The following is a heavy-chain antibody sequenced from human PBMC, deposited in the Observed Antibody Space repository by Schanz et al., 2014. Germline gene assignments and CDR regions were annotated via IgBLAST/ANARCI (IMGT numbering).Heavy chain of an antibody. CDR1: GLTFSSYA. V-gene: IGHV3-7*01. CDR2: IKDDGGAT. CDR3: ASYDFWSGYSFDP. Sequence: EVQLLESGGGPVEPGGSLRLSCAPTGLTFSSYAMSWVRQAPGKGLEWLANIKDDGGATHYMDSVKGRFTISRDNAKNSLYLQMNSLRVEDTAVYYCASYDFWSGYSFDPWGQGTLVTVSS. J-gene: IGHJ5*02. D-gene: IGHD3-3*01.